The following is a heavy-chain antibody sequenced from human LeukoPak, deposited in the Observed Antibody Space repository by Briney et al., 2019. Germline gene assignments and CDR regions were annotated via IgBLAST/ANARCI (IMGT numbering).Heavy chain of an antibody. CDR3: ARVPGYYGSSP. CDR1: GFTFSSYE. Sequence: PGGSLRLSCAASGFTFSSYEMNWVRQAPGKGLEWVANIKQDGTEKYYVDSVKGRFTISRDNAKNSLYLQMNSLRVEDTAVYYCARVPGYYGSSPWGQGTLVTVSS. D-gene: IGHD3-10*01. J-gene: IGHJ5*02. CDR2: IKQDGTEK. V-gene: IGHV3-7*04.